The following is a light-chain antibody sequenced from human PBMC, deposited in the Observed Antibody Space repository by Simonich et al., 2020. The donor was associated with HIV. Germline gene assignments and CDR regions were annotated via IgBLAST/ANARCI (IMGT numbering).Light chain of an antibody. V-gene: IGKV2-28*01. CDR3: MQALQTPRT. CDR2: LGS. J-gene: IGKJ1*01. Sequence: DMVMTQSPLSLPVTPGEPASISCRSSQSLLNSNVYNYLDWYLQKPVQSPQLLFYLGSTRASVVPDRFSGSGSGTDFTLKISRVEAADVGVYYCMQALQTPRTFGQGTKVEIK. CDR1: QSLLNSNVYNY.